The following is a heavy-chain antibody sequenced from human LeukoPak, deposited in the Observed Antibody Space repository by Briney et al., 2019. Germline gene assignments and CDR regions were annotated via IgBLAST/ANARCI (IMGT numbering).Heavy chain of an antibody. CDR1: GGSISNGTYY. CDR2: IYISGST. Sequence: SETLSLTCTVSGGSISNGTYYWSWIRQPAGKGLEWIGRIYISGSTNYNPSLKSRVTISVDTSKNQFSLNLTSVTAADTAVYYCARFTPQGYGWGGYNRFDPWGQGTLVTVSS. J-gene: IGHJ5*02. V-gene: IGHV4-61*02. CDR3: ARFTPQGYGWGGYNRFDP. D-gene: IGHD3-16*01.